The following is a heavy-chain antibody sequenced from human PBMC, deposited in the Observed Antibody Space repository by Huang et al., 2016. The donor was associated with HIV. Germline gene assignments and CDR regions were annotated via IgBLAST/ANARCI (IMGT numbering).Heavy chain of an antibody. CDR3: ARAPHYGSGSYYY. V-gene: IGHV4-34*01. J-gene: IGHJ4*02. Sequence: QVQLHQWGAGLLKPSETLSLTCAVYGGSFSGYYWSWIRQPPGKGLEWIGEITHMGSTNYNPSLKSRVTISEETSKNQFSLKLSSVTAADTAVYYCARAPHYGSGSYYYWGQGTLVTVSS. D-gene: IGHD3-10*01. CDR2: ITHMGST. CDR1: GGSFSGYY.